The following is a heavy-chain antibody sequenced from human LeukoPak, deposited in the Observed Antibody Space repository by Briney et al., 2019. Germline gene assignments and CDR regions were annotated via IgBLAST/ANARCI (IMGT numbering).Heavy chain of an antibody. CDR3: ASGYSSGWSDY. CDR2: IYYSGST. J-gene: IGHJ4*02. D-gene: IGHD6-19*01. CDR1: GDSISSSDYY. Sequence: PSETLSLTCTVSGDSISSSDYYWSWIRQPPGKGLEWIGYIYYSGSTNYSPSLKSRVTISVDTSKNQFSLKLSSVTAADTAVYYCASGYSSGWSDYWGQGTLVTVSS. V-gene: IGHV4-61*08.